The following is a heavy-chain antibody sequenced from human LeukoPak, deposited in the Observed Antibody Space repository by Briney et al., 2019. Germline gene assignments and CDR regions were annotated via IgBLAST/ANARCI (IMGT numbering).Heavy chain of an antibody. D-gene: IGHD3-16*02. V-gene: IGHV4-31*03. Sequence: SETLSLTRTVSGGSISSGGNYWSWLRQLPGKGLEWIGYIYYVGSTNYNPSLKSRLSMSVDTSKNQFSLRLTSVTAADTAVYYCARVEVIGSTRYFDYWGQGAMVSVSS. J-gene: IGHJ4*02. CDR1: GGSISSGGNY. CDR2: IYYVGST. CDR3: ARVEVIGSTRYFDY.